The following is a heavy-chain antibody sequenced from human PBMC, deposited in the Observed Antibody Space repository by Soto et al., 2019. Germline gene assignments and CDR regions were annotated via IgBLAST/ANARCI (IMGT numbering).Heavy chain of an antibody. D-gene: IGHD6-13*01. CDR3: ARPGMGAAAGTGYGMDV. CDR2: IYPGDSDT. J-gene: IGHJ6*02. CDR1: GYSFTSYW. V-gene: IGHV5-51*01. Sequence: PGESLKISCKGSGYSFTSYWIGWVRQMPGKGLEWMGIIYPGDSDTRYSPSFQGQVTISADNSFSTAYLQWSSLKASDTAFFYCARPGMGAAAGTGYGMDVWGQGTTVTVS.